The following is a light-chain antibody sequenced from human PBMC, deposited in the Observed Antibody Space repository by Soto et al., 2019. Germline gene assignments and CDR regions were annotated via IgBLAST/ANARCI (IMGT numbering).Light chain of an antibody. CDR1: SSNIESNT. CDR2: SNY. V-gene: IGLV1-44*01. Sequence: HPPSASWTPGHVVTISCSGSSSNIESNTVTWYQQLPGTAPKLVIYSNYDRPSGVPDRFSGSTSGTSASLVIRGLQSEDEADYYCAAWDDILNGYVFGGGTKVTVL. CDR3: AAWDDILNGYV. J-gene: IGLJ1*01.